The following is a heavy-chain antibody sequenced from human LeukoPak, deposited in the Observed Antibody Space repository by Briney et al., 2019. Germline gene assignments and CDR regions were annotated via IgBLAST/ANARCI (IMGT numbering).Heavy chain of an antibody. CDR3: AGAPGSGSPALDY. J-gene: IGHJ4*02. CDR1: GGSISSSSYY. V-gene: IGHV4-39*01. CDR2: IYYSGST. D-gene: IGHD3-10*01. Sequence: SETLSLTCTVSGGSISSSSYYWGWIRQPPGKGLEWIGSIYYSGSTYYNPSLKSRVTISVDTSKNQFSLKLSSVTAADTAVYYCAGAPGSGSPALDYWGQGTLVTVSS.